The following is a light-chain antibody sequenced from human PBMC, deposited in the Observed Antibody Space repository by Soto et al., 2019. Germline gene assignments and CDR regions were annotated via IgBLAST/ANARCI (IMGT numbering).Light chain of an antibody. Sequence: DIQMTQSPSTLSASVGDRVTITCRASQSIGTWLAWYQQKPGKAPKLLIYDASTLESGVPSRFSGSGSGTEFTLTVSSLQPDDFATYYCHQYHNFPRTFGQGTKVEI. CDR3: HQYHNFPRT. J-gene: IGKJ1*01. CDR2: DAS. CDR1: QSIGTW. V-gene: IGKV1-5*01.